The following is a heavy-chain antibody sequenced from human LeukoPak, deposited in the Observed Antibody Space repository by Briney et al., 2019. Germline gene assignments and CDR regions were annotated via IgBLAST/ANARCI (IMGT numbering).Heavy chain of an antibody. CDR1: DFSFSDSW. CDR3: ARDHYKDKDYTNYGAFDI. V-gene: IGHV3-7*01. Sequence: GGSLRLSCIASDFSFSDSWMTWVRKAPGKGLEWVASIKYDGREIQYVDSVKGRFTISRDNAKRSLYLEMASLRVEDTAVFYCARDHYKDKDYTNYGAFDIWGQGTMVTVSS. J-gene: IGHJ3*02. CDR2: IKYDGREI. D-gene: IGHD4-11*01.